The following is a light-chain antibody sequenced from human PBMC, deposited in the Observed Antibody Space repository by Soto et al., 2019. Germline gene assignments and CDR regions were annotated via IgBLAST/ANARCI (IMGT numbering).Light chain of an antibody. J-gene: IGLJ3*02. V-gene: IGLV2-23*01. CDR2: EGS. CDR1: SSDVGSYNL. Sequence: QSALTQPASVSGSPGQSITISCTGTSSDVGSYNLVSWYQQHPGKAPKVMIYEGSKRPSGVSNRFSGSKSGNTASLTISGLQAEDEADYYCCSYAGSPWVFGGGTKLTVL. CDR3: CSYAGSPWV.